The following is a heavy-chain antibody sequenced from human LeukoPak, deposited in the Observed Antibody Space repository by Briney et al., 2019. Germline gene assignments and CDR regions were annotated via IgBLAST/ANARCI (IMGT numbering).Heavy chain of an antibody. CDR1: GGSISSYY. Sequence: SETLSLTCTVSGGSISSYYWSWIRQPPGKGLEWIGYIYYSGSTNYNPSLKSRVTISVDTSKNQFSLKLSSVTAADTAVYYCARDVWFDPWGQGTLVTVSS. V-gene: IGHV4-59*12. CDR3: ARDVWFDP. CDR2: IYYSGST. J-gene: IGHJ5*02.